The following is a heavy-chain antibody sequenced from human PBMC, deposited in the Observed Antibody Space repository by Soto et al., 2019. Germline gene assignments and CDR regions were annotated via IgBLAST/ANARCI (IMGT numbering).Heavy chain of an antibody. Sequence: GGSLRLSCAASGFTFGRYSMTWVRQAPGKGLEWVANIKQDVSDKYYADSVKGRFTISRDNAENLLYLQMNSLRAEDTAVYYCARGLKYSGSKSSYYGMDVWGQGTTVTVSS. D-gene: IGHD6-25*01. CDR1: GFTFGRYS. CDR2: IKQDVSDK. CDR3: ARGLKYSGSKSSYYGMDV. J-gene: IGHJ6*02. V-gene: IGHV3-7*04.